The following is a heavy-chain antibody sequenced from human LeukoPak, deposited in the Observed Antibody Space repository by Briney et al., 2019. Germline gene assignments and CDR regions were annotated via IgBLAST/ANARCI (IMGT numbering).Heavy chain of an antibody. J-gene: IGHJ4*02. CDR3: AKGITTVTTDYFDY. D-gene: IGHD4-17*01. CDR2: ISWHGGTT. CDR1: GFTFDDYT. V-gene: IGHV3-43*01. Sequence: GGSLRLSCAASGFTFDDYTMHWVRQPPGKGLEWVSLISWHGGTTYYADSVKGRFTISRDNSKNSLYLQMNSLRTEDTALYYCAKGITTVTTDYFDYWGQGTLVTVSS.